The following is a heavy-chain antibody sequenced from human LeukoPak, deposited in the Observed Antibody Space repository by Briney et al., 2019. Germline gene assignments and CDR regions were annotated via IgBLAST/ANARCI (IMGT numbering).Heavy chain of an antibody. D-gene: IGHD2-15*01. CDR1: GGSFSSSSYY. V-gene: IGHV4-39*01. CDR2: MYYSGST. J-gene: IGHJ6*02. Sequence: SETLSLTCTVSGGSFSSSSYYWGWIRQPPGKGLEWIGSMYYSGSTYYNPSLKSRVTISVDTSRNQFSLKLSSVTAADTAVYYCASLKGIGPLGYYYYGMDVWGQGTTVTVSS. CDR3: ASLKGIGPLGYYYYGMDV.